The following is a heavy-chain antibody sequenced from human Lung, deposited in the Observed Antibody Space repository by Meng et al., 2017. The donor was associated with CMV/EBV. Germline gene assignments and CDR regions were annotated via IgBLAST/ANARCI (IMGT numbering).Heavy chain of an antibody. J-gene: IGHJ4*02. CDR1: GLRFSRFW. V-gene: IGHV3-7*02. Sequence: QLGEPGGGLVQPGGSLRLSCKVSGLRFSRFWMSWVRQAPGKGLEWVANIKEDGSEKYYVDSVKGRFTISRDNAKNSLYLQMNSLRVEDTAVYYCRDGHYSGRWGQGTLVTVSS. CDR3: RDGHYSGR. CDR2: IKEDGSEK. D-gene: IGHD2-8*01.